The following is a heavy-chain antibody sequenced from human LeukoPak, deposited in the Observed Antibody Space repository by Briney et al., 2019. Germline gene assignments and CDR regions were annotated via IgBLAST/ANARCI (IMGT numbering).Heavy chain of an antibody. Sequence: PGRCLRLSSAASEFSFSEYYMSWIRQAPGRGLEWVSYSSSSRSDTDYAASVKGRFTIYRDNTKHSLFLQMNSQGAEQTCVYYCARGHHGMEVWGRGNTGTVSS. V-gene: IGHV3-11*05. CDR2: SSSSRSDT. CDR3: ARGHHGMEV. CDR1: EFSFSEYY. J-gene: IGHJ6*02.